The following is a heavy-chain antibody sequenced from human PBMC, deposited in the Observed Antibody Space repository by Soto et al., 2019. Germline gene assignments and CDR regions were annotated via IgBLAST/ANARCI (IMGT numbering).Heavy chain of an antibody. Sequence: EVQLVESGGGLVQPGGSLRLSCEASAFTFSSYSMKWVRQAPGKGLEWVSYISSSSSTAYYADSVRGRFTISRDNSKNSLYLQMNSLRAEDTAVYYCARNRPIDYWGQGTLVTVSS. J-gene: IGHJ4*02. CDR1: AFTFSSYS. CDR2: ISSSSSTA. CDR3: ARNRPIDY. V-gene: IGHV3-48*01.